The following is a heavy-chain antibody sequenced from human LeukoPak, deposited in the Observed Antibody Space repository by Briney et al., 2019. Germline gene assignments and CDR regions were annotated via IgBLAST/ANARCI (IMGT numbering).Heavy chain of an antibody. V-gene: IGHV3-7*04. D-gene: IGHD6-19*01. CDR1: GFTFSSYW. Sequence: GGSLRPSRAASGFTFSSYWMSWVRQAPGKGLEWVANIKQDGSERYYVDSVKGRFTISRDNAKNSLYLQMNGLRDEDTAVYYCARALGGWYAYFQYWGQGTLVTVSS. CDR3: ARALGGWYAYFQY. J-gene: IGHJ1*01. CDR2: IKQDGSER.